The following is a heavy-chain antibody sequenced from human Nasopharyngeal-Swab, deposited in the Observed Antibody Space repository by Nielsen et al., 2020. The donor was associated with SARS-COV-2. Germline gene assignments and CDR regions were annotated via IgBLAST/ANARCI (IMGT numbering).Heavy chain of an antibody. CDR2: ISSSSSYI. D-gene: IGHD6-13*01. CDR3: ARDPGSSWYGPSYWYFDL. CDR1: GFTFSSYS. J-gene: IGHJ2*01. Sequence: GGSLRLSFAASGFTFSSYSMNWVRQAPGKGLEWVSSISSSSSYIYYADSVKGRFTISRDNAKNSLYLQMNSLRAEDTAVYYCARDPGSSWYGPSYWYFDLWGRGTLVTVSS. V-gene: IGHV3-21*01.